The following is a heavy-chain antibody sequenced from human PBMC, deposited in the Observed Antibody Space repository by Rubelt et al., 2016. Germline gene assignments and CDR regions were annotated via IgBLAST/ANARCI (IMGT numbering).Heavy chain of an antibody. V-gene: IGHV5-10-1*01. J-gene: IGHJ5*02. CDR1: GYSFTSYW. CDR2: IDPSDTYT. D-gene: IGHD4-23*01. CDR3: ARHAGDGGNSEDWFDP. Sequence: EVLLVQSGAEVKKPGESLRISCKGSGYSFTSYWLSWLRQMPGKGLDWMGRIDPSDTYTNYSPSFQGHVTISADKSISTAYLQWSSLKASDTAMYYCARHAGDGGNSEDWFDPWGQGTLVTVSS.